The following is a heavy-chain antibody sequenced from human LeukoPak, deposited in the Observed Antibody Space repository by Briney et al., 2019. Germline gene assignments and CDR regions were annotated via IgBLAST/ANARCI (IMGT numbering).Heavy chain of an antibody. J-gene: IGHJ3*02. CDR1: GFTFCSYG. V-gene: IGHV3-30*02. CDR2: IRYDGSNK. Sequence: PGGSLRLSCAASGFTFCSYGMHWVRQAPGKGLEWVAFIRYDGSNKYYADSVKGRFTISRDNSKNTLYLQMNSLRAEDTAVYYCAKDPSLYSGSYLPIWGQGTMVTVSS. D-gene: IGHD1-26*01. CDR3: AKDPSLYSGSYLPI.